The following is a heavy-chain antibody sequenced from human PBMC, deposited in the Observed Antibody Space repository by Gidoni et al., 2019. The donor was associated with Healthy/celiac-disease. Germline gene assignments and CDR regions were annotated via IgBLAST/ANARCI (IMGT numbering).Heavy chain of an antibody. V-gene: IGHV4-59*01. Sequence: QVQLQESGPGLVKPSETLSLTCTVSGGSISSYYWSWIRQPPGKGLEWIGYIYYSGSTNYNPSLKSRVTISVDTSKNQFSLKLSSVTAADTAVYYCARYEVTMVRGAEIVYYFDYWGQGTLVTVSS. CDR3: ARYEVTMVRGAEIVYYFDY. D-gene: IGHD3-10*01. CDR2: IYYSGST. J-gene: IGHJ4*02. CDR1: GGSISSYY.